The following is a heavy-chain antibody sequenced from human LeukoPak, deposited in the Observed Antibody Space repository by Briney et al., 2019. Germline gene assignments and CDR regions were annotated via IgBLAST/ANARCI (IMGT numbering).Heavy chain of an antibody. D-gene: IGHD6-13*01. V-gene: IGHV4-59*08. CDR1: GVSISSYY. Sequence: SETLSLTCTVSGVSISSYYWSWIRQPPGKGLEWIGYIYYSGSTNYNPSLKSRVTISVDTSKNQFSLKLSSVTAAGTAVYYCARGAIAAAGTGLFDYWGQGTLVTVSS. CDR3: ARGAIAAAGTGLFDY. J-gene: IGHJ4*02. CDR2: IYYSGST.